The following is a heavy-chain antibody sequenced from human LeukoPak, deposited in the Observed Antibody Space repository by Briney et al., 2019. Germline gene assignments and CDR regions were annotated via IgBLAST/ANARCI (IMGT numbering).Heavy chain of an antibody. D-gene: IGHD4-17*01. CDR3: TRDYGDYVLAY. J-gene: IGHJ4*02. Sequence: ASVKVSCKASGYTFTSYAMNWVRQAPGQGLERMGWISTNTGNPTYAQGFTGRFVFSLDTSVSAAYLQINSLKAEDTAVYYCTRDYGDYVLAYWGQGTLVTVSS. CDR2: ISTNTGNP. V-gene: IGHV7-4-1*02. CDR1: GYTFTSYA.